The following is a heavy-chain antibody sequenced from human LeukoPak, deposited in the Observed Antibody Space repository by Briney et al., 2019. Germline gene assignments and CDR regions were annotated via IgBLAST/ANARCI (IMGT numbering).Heavy chain of an antibody. D-gene: IGHD2-8*01. CDR2: IWFDKNQ. CDR3: ARDRHCVNGVCHSPPGMDV. J-gene: IGHJ6*02. Sequence: GGSLILSCAASGFILNDYGMHWVRQAPGKGLEWVADIWFDKNQHFADSVKGRFAISRDNSKNTVYLQINSLRAEDTAVYYCARDRHCVNGVCHSPPGMDVWGQGTTVTVSS. V-gene: IGHV3-33*01. CDR1: GFILNDYG.